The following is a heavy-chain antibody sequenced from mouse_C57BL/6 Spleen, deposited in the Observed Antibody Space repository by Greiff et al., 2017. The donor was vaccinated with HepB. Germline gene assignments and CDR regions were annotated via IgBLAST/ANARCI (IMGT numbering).Heavy chain of an antibody. CDR2: INPNYGTT. Sequence: EVKLMESGPELVKPGASVKISCKASGYSFTDYNMNWVKQSNGKSLEWIGVINPNYGTTSYNQKFKGKATLTVDQSSSTAYMQLNSLTYEDSAVYYCSGGNYPYWYFDFWGTWTTVTVSS. CDR1: GYSFTDYN. D-gene: IGHD2-1*01. V-gene: IGHV1-39*01. CDR3: SGGNYPYWYFDF. J-gene: IGHJ1*03.